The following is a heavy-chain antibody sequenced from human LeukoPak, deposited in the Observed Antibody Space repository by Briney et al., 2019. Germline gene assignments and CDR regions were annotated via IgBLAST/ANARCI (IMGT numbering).Heavy chain of an antibody. J-gene: IGHJ4*02. CDR2: INHSGST. D-gene: IGHD6-13*01. V-gene: IGHV4-34*01. Sequence: SETLSLTCTVSGDSISSYYWSWIRQPPGKGLEWIGEINHSGSTNYNPSLKSRVTISVDTSKNQFSLKLSSVTAADTAVYYCARVGEAAAGMGLDYWGQGTLVTVSS. CDR3: ARVGEAAAGMGLDY. CDR1: GDSISSYY.